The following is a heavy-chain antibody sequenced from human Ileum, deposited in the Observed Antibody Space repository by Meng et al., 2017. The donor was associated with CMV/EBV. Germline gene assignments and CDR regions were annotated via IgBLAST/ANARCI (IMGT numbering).Heavy chain of an antibody. V-gene: IGHV3-7*01. D-gene: IGHD1-14*01. CDR1: GFSFGDYW. CDR3: ARLYRTSLTTPMGF. J-gene: IGHJ4*02. Sequence: GGSLRLSCAASGFSFGDYWMNWVRQAPGKGPEWVANINQDGSQQDYVDSVKGRFTISRDNAENSLFLQMNSLRGEDTAVYYCARLYRTSLTTPMGFWGQGTLVTVSS. CDR2: INQDGSQQ.